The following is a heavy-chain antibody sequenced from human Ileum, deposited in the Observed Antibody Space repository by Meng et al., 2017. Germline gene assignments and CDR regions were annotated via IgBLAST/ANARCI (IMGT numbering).Heavy chain of an antibody. D-gene: IGHD3-22*01. CDR2: INHSGST. Sequence: QVRLKQWRAGLLKPSETLPRTCAVYGGSFSGNYWGWIRQPPGKGLEWIGEINHSGSTNYNPSLKSRVTISVDTSKNQFSLKLSSVTAADTAVYYCARGGHDSSGYYSFDYWGQGTLVTVSS. CDR1: GGSFSGNY. CDR3: ARGGHDSSGYYSFDY. V-gene: IGHV4-34*01. J-gene: IGHJ4*02.